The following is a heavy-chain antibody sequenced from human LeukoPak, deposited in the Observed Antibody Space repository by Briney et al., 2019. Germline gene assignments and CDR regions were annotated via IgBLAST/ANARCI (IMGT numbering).Heavy chain of an antibody. CDR1: GGSFSGYY. J-gene: IGHJ4*02. CDR2: IYYSGST. Sequence: PSETLSLTCAVYGGSFSGYYWSWIRQHPGKGLEWIGYIYYSGSTYYNPSLKSRVTISVDTSKNQFSLKLSSVTAADTAVYYCARVSGYYGSGSYYNQDYWGQGTLVTVSS. V-gene: IGHV4-31*11. CDR3: ARVSGYYGSGSYYNQDY. D-gene: IGHD3-10*01.